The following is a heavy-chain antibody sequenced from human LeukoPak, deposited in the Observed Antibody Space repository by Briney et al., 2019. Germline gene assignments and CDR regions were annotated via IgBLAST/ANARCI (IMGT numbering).Heavy chain of an antibody. CDR2: ISYDGSKK. D-gene: IGHD2-21*02. CDR3: AREFVLAYCGGDCYSGAFDI. CDR1: GFTFSSYA. J-gene: IGHJ3*02. Sequence: GGSLRLSCAASGFTFSSYAMHWVRQPPGKGLDWVAVISYDGSKKYDADSVKGRFTIPRDNSKNTLYLQMNSLRAEDTAVYYCAREFVLAYCGGDCYSGAFDIWGQGTMVTVSS. V-gene: IGHV3-30*04.